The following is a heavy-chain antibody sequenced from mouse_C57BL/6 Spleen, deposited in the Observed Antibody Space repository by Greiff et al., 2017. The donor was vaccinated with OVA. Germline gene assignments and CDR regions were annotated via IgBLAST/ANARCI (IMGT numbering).Heavy chain of an antibody. CDR1: GYTFTDYE. CDR2: IDPETGGT. CDR3: TRKGLGNFDV. V-gene: IGHV1-15*01. Sequence: VQLQQSGAELVRPGASVTLSCKASGYTFTDYEMHWVKQTPVPGLEWIGAIDPETGGTAYTQKFKGKAILTADKSSSTAYMELRSLTSEDSAVYYCTRKGLGNFDVWGTGTTVTVSS. D-gene: IGHD4-1*01. J-gene: IGHJ1*03.